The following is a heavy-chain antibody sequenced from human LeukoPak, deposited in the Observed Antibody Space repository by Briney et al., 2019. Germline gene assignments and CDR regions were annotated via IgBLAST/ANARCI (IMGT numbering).Heavy chain of an antibody. D-gene: IGHD5-18*01. Sequence: GGSLRLSCAASGFTFSSYAMSWVRKAPGKGMEWVSAISGSGGSTYYADSVKGRFTISRDNSKNTLYLQMNSLRAEDTAVYYCARDGSSNTAMVEFDYWGQGTLVTVSS. V-gene: IGHV3-23*01. J-gene: IGHJ4*02. CDR1: GFTFSSYA. CDR2: ISGSGGST. CDR3: ARDGSSNTAMVEFDY.